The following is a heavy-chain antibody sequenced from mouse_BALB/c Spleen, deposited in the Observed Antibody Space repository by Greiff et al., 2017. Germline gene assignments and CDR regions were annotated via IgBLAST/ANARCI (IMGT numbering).Heavy chain of an antibody. CDR2: ISSGSSTI. Sequence: EVMLVESGGGLVQPGGSRKLSCAASGFTFSSFGMHWVRQAPEKGLEWVAYISSGSSTIYYADTVKGRFTISRDNPKNTLFLQITSLRSEDTAMYYCARSDYYGSSYDAWFAYWGQGTLVTVSA. V-gene: IGHV5-17*02. CDR3: ARSDYYGSSYDAWFAY. D-gene: IGHD1-1*01. J-gene: IGHJ3*01. CDR1: GFTFSSFG.